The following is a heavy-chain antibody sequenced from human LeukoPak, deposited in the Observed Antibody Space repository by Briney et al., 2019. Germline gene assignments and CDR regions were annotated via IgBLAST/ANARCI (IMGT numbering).Heavy chain of an antibody. V-gene: IGHV3-48*01. CDR1: GFTFSSYS. CDR2: ISSSNTTI. CDR3: TRVLYSSGWYGDHY. J-gene: IGHJ4*02. Sequence: GGSLRLSCAASGFTFSSYSMNWVRQAPGKGLEWVSYISSSNTTIYYADSVKGRFTISRDNAKNSLYLQMNSLRAEDTAVYYCTRVLYSSGWYGDHYWGQGTLVTVSS. D-gene: IGHD6-19*01.